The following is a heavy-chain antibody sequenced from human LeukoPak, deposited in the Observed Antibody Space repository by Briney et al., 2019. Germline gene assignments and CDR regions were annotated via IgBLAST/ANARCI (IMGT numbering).Heavy chain of an antibody. J-gene: IGHJ4*02. CDR3: ARDRRDGSGTDY. CDR2: IYHSGST. V-gene: IGHV4-38-2*02. Sequence: SETLSLTCKVSGYSISSGYYWGWIRQPPGKGLEWIGIIYHSGSTYYNPSLKSRVTISVDTSKNQFSLKLSSVTAADTAVYYCARDRRDGSGTDYWGQGTLVTVSS. CDR1: GYSISSGYY. D-gene: IGHD3-10*01.